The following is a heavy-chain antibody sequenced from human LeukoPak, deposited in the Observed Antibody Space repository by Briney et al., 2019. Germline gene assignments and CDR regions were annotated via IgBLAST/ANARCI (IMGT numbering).Heavy chain of an antibody. D-gene: IGHD1-1*01. CDR2: ILEDGRIK. V-gene: IGHV3-30*18. CDR1: GFTFDKYG. CDR3: AKDRETTASGTFDY. Sequence: GGSLRLSCAASGFTFDKYGMHYVRQAPGKGLEWVAVILEDGRIKKYADSVKDRFTISRGNTNNTLYLQMNRLRAEDTGIYFCAKDRETTASGTFDYWGLGTLVAVSS. J-gene: IGHJ4*02.